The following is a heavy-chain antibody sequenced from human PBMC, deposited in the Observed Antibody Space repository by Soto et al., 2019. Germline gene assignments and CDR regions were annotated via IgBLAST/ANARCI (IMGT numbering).Heavy chain of an antibody. Sequence: PSQTLSLTCAIPGGSVSSNSGAWNWIRQSPWSGLEWLGRTYYRSKWHNDYAVYVKRRVTHNPDTSQNQFSLQLNSETPEDTAVYYCARDLVCSSASCYPFDYRGQGTLVTVSS. J-gene: IGHJ4*02. CDR3: ARDLVCSSASCYPFDY. CDR2: TYYRSKWHN. CDR1: GGSVSSNSGA. V-gene: IGHV6-1*01. D-gene: IGHD2-2*01.